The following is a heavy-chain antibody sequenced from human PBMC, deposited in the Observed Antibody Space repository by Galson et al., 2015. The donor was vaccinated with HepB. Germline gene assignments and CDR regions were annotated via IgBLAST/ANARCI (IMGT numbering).Heavy chain of an antibody. D-gene: IGHD2-15*01. J-gene: IGHJ4*02. CDR2: IYSGGST. V-gene: IGHV3-53*01. Sequence: SLRLSCAASGFTFSTFWMSWVRQAPGKGLEWVSVIYSGGSTYYADSVKGRFTISRDSSKNTLYLQMKSLRAEDTAVYYCARVGCSGGSCYFDYWGQGTLVTVSS. CDR3: ARVGCSGGSCYFDY. CDR1: GFTFSTFW.